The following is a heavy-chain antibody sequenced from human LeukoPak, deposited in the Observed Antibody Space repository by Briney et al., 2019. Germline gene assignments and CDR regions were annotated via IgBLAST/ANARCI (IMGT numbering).Heavy chain of an antibody. CDR3: AKDRSDYGGYPPGAFDI. CDR2: VSGSGVST. Sequence: GGSLRLCCAASGFTFSSYAMSWVRQTPGKGLEWVSAVSGSGVSTYYADSVKGRFSISRDNSKNTLYLQMNGLRAEDTAVYYCAKDRSDYGGYPPGAFDIWGQGTMVTVSS. CDR1: GFTFSSYA. V-gene: IGHV3-23*01. J-gene: IGHJ3*02. D-gene: IGHD4-17*01.